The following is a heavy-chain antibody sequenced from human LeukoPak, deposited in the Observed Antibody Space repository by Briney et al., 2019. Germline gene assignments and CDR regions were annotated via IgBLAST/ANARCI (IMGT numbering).Heavy chain of an antibody. CDR2: SSSIGGRT. CDR1: GFTFSNYN. V-gene: IGHV3-23*01. CDR3: AKDDAWGRFYH. Sequence: GGSLRLSCAASGFTFSNYNMNWVRQAPGKGLEWVSGSSSIGGRTYYADSVKGRFTVTRDNSRDTLHLQMNSLRAEDTGVYYCAKDDAWGRFYHWGQGTLVTVSS. D-gene: IGHD3-16*01. J-gene: IGHJ1*01.